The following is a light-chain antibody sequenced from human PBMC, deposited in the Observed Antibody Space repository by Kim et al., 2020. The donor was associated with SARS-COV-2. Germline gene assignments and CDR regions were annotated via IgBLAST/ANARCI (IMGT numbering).Light chain of an antibody. V-gene: IGKV1-6*01. Sequence: ASVGDRVTITCRSSQDIGNDLGCYQLKPGKAPKLLIYAASSLQSGVPSRFSGSGSGTDFTLTISSLQPEDFATYYCLQDYNYPWTVGQGTKLDIK. CDR1: QDIGND. J-gene: IGKJ1*01. CDR3: LQDYNYPWT. CDR2: AAS.